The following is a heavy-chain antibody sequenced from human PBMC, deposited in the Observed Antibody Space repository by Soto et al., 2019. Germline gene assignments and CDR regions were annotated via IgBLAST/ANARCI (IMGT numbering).Heavy chain of an antibody. Sequence: SETLSLTCTVSGGSISSGGYSWTWIRQSPGKGLEWIGYAYQSGSAYYNPSLKSRVTISVGRSKNQFSLNLTSVTAADTAVYYCARDYYGMDVWGQGTTVTVSS. J-gene: IGHJ6*02. CDR2: AYQSGSA. CDR1: GGSISSGGYS. V-gene: IGHV4-30-2*06. CDR3: ARDYYGMDV.